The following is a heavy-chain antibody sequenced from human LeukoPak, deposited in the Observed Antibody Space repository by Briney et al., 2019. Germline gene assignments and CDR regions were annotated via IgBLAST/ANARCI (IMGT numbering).Heavy chain of an antibody. D-gene: IGHD7-27*01. CDR3: VRGQLGPDY. V-gene: IGHV3-74*03. J-gene: IGHJ4*02. CDR2: IDNDGSNT. CDR1: GFTFNTYW. Sequence: GGSLRLSCAASGFTFNTYWMHWVRQGPGKGLVWVSRIDNDGSNTVYADSVKGRFTTSRDNAKNTLYLQMNSLRAEDTAVYYCVRGQLGPDYWGQGTLAIVSS.